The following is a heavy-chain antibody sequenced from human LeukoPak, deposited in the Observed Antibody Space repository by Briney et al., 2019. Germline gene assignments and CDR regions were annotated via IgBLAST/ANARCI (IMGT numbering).Heavy chain of an antibody. CDR3: ARALRAVDAFDA. V-gene: IGHV3-48*02. Sequence: GVSLRLPCAASGFTFSSYSMNWVRQAPGKGLLWVSYVTSGSSTSDYTDSVRGRFTISRDNAKNSLYLQMNSLRDEDTAVYYCARALRAVDAFDAWGQGTMVIVSA. CDR2: VTSGSSTS. CDR1: GFTFSSYS. D-gene: IGHD6-19*01. J-gene: IGHJ3*01.